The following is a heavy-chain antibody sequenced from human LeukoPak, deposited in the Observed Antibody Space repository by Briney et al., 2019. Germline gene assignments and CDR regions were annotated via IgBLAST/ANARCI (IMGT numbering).Heavy chain of an antibody. CDR3: AKSIMSYYDSSGFDY. V-gene: IGHV3-9*01. CDR2: ISWNSGSI. D-gene: IGHD3-22*01. CDR1: GFTFDDYA. Sequence: GGSLRLSCAASGFTFDDYAMHWVRQAPGKGLEWVSGISWNSGSIGYADSVKGRFTISRDNAKNSLYLQMNSLRAEDTALYYCAKSIMSYYDSSGFDYWGQGTLVTVSS. J-gene: IGHJ4*01.